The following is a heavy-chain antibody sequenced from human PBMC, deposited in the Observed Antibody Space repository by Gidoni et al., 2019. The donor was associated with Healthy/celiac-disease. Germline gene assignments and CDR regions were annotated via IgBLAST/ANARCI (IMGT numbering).Heavy chain of an antibody. CDR3: TTDLDYGDYISSY. D-gene: IGHD4-17*01. Sequence: EVQLVESGGGLVKPGGSLRLSCVASGFSLINAWMTWVRQAPGKGLEWVGRIKRKTEGGTTDYGAPVKGRFTISRDDSKNTLYLQMNSLKTEDTAVYYCTTDLDYGDYISSYWGQGTLVTVSS. V-gene: IGHV3-15*01. CDR1: GFSLINAW. CDR2: IKRKTEGGTT. J-gene: IGHJ4*02.